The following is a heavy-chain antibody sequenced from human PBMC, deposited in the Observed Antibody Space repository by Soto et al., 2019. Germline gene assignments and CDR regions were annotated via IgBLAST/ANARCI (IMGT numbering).Heavy chain of an antibody. D-gene: IGHD2-15*01. CDR2: ISYDGSNK. V-gene: IGHV3-30*18. CDR1: GFTFSSYG. J-gene: IGHJ4*02. CDR3: AKETYSGPLDY. Sequence: QVQLVESGGGVVQPGRSLRLSCAASGFTFSSYGMHWVRQAPGKGLEWVAVISYDGSNKYYADSVKGRFTISRDNSKNTLYLQMNSQRAEDTAGYCCAKETYSGPLDYWGQGTLVTVSS.